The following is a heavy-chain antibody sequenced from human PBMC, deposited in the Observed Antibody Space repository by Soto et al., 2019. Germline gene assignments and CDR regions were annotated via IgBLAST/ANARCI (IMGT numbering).Heavy chain of an antibody. CDR1: GGSISSGGYY. CDR3: ARDERGTMVRGVGKGMDV. V-gene: IGHV4-31*03. J-gene: IGHJ6*02. Sequence: KTSETLSLTCTVSGGSISSGGYYWSWIRQHPGKGLEWIGYIYYSGSTYYNPSLKSRVTISVDTSKNQFSLKLSSVTAADTAVYYCARDERGTMVRGVGKGMDVWGQGTTVTVSS. D-gene: IGHD3-10*01. CDR2: IYYSGST.